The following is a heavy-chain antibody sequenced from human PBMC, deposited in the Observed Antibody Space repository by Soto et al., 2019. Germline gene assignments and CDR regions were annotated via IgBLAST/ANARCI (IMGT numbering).Heavy chain of an antibody. CDR3: ARGAVAGTGLSWFDP. D-gene: IGHD6-19*01. Sequence: QVQLQESGPGLVKPSETLSLTCTVSGGSISNYYWTWIRQPPGKGLEWIGYIYYSGNTNYNPSLKGRVAISLYTSRNLFSLKVSSVTAAGTAVDYCARGAVAGTGLSWFDPWGQGTLGTVSS. J-gene: IGHJ5*02. V-gene: IGHV4-59*01. CDR2: IYYSGNT. CDR1: GGSISNYY.